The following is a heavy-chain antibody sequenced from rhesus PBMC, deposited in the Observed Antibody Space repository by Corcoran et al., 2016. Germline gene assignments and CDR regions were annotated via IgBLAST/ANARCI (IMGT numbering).Heavy chain of an antibody. V-gene: IGHV3S5*01. CDR2: ISNGGCNP. Sequence: EVQLVESGGGLVQPGGSLRLSCAASGFTFSSYGMSWVRQAPGKGLGWVSYISNGGCNPYSPHSVKGRFPISRANSKNTLSLQMNSLRAEDSAVYYCAKDAREYCSSTYCSSGVDYWGQGVLVTVSS. CDR3: AKDAREYCSSTYCSSGVDY. CDR1: GFTFSSYG. D-gene: IGHD2-15*01. J-gene: IGHJ4*01.